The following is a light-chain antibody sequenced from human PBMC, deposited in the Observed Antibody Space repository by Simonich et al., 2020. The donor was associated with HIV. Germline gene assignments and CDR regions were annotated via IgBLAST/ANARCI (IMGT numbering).Light chain of an antibody. V-gene: IGKV2D-29*02. CDR1: QSLLHSDGKTY. J-gene: IGKJ3*01. CDR3: MQSIQLPPLFT. Sequence: DIVMTQTPLSLSVTPGQPASISCNSSQSLLHSDGKTYLYGYLQKPGQSPQLLMYEVSNRFSGVPDRFSGSGSGTDFTLKISRVEAEDVGVYYCMQSIQLPPLFTFGPGTKVDIK. CDR2: EVS.